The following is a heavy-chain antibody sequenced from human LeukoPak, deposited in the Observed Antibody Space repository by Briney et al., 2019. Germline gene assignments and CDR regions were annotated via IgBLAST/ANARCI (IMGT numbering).Heavy chain of an antibody. D-gene: IGHD3-3*01. CDR1: GFTFSTYA. Sequence: GGSLRLSCAASGFTFSTYAMHWVRQAPGKGLEYVSAISSNGGSTYYANSVKGRFTISRDNSNNTLYLQMGSLRADDTAVYCCARVLRYDFWSGYDFWGQGTLVTVSS. J-gene: IGHJ4*02. CDR3: ARVLRYDFWSGYDF. CDR2: ISSNGGST. V-gene: IGHV3-64*01.